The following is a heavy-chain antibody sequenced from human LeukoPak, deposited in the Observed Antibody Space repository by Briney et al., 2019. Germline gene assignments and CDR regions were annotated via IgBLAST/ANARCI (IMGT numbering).Heavy chain of an antibody. J-gene: IGHJ4*02. V-gene: IGHV3-23*01. CDR2: LSASSSST. D-gene: IGHD3-3*01. CDR1: GFTFSFYG. Sequence: GGSLRLSCAASGFTFSFYGMSWVRQAPGKGLEWVSVLSASSSSTYYADSVKGRFTISRDNSKNTVYLQMSSLRAEDTAVYYCAKRSSVVNKFFENWGQGTLVTVSS. CDR3: AKRSSVVNKFFEN.